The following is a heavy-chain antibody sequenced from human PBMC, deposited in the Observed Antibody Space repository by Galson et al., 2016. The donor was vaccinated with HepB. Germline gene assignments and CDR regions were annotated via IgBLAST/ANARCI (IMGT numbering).Heavy chain of an antibody. V-gene: IGHV1-18*01. J-gene: IGHJ5*02. CDR1: GYTFTNYG. Sequence: SVKVSCKASGYTFTNYGVTWVRQAPGQGLEWMGWINAYNGNTNYIQKFQGRVTLTTDTSTSTTYMELRSLISDDTAVYYCAGDRNGWFDPWGPGTLVTVSS. D-gene: IGHD1-1*01. CDR2: INAYNGNT. CDR3: AGDRNGWFDP.